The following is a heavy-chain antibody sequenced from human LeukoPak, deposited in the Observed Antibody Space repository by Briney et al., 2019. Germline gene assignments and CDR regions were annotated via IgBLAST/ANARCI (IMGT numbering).Heavy chain of an antibody. CDR1: RYTFTSYY. J-gene: IGHJ5*02. CDR2: INASGGST. Sequence: ASVKVSCKASRYTFTSYYMHWVRQAPGQGLEWMGIINASGGSTSYAQKFQGRVTMTRDTSTSTVHMELSSLRSEDTAVYYCARGMGAYCGGDCYSANWFDPWGQGTLVTVSS. D-gene: IGHD2-21*02. CDR3: ARGMGAYCGGDCYSANWFDP. V-gene: IGHV1-46*01.